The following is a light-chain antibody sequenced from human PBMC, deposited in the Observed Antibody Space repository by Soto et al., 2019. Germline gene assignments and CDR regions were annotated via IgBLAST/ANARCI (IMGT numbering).Light chain of an antibody. V-gene: IGLV2-14*03. Sequence: QSVLTQPASVSGSPVQSITISCTGTSSDVGGYNYVSWYQHHPGKAPKLMIYDVSNRPSGVSNRFSGSKSGNTASLIISGLQAEDEADYYCSSYTSSSTLSTYVFGTGTKVTV. CDR1: SSDVGGYNY. J-gene: IGLJ1*01. CDR2: DVS. CDR3: SSYTSSSTLSTYV.